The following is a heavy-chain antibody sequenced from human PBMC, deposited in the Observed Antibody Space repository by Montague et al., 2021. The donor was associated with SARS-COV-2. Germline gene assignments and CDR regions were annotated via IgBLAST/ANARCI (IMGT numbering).Heavy chain of an antibody. J-gene: IGHJ4*02. D-gene: IGHD4-17*01. V-gene: IGHV5-10-1*01. Sequence: QSGAEVKKPGESLRISCQGSGYNFITYWISWVRQMPGKGLEWMGXXDPSDSYTNYSPSFQGHVTISDDKSFTTAYLQLSSLKASDTAVYYCARHEGRSLHHDYWGQGTLVTVSS. CDR3: ARHEGRSLHHDY. CDR1: GYNFITYW. CDR2: XDPSDSYT.